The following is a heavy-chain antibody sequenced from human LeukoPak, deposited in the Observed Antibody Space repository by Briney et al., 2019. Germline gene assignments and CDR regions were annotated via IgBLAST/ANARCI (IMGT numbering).Heavy chain of an antibody. CDR2: IRSKANSYAT. V-gene: IGHV3-73*01. CDR3: TSFLEWLLNMDV. D-gene: IGHD3-3*01. Sequence: GALRLSCAASGFTFSGSAMHWVRQASGKGLEWVGRIRSKANSYATAYAASVKGRFTISRDDSKNTAYLQMNSLKTEDTAVYYCTSFLEWLLNMDVWGKGTTVTVSS. J-gene: IGHJ6*03. CDR1: GFTFSGSA.